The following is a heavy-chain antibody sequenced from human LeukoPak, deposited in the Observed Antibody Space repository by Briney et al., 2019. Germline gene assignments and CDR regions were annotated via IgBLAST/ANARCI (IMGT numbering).Heavy chain of an antibody. Sequence: SETLSLTCTVSGGSISSYYWSWIRQPAGKGLEWIGRMYISGSTNYNPSLKSRVTMSVDTSKNQFSLKLSSVTTADTAVYYCARAPLIAAAAHFDYWAQGTLVTVSS. CDR1: GGSISSYY. D-gene: IGHD6-13*01. CDR3: ARAPLIAAAAHFDY. CDR2: MYISGST. J-gene: IGHJ4*02. V-gene: IGHV4-4*07.